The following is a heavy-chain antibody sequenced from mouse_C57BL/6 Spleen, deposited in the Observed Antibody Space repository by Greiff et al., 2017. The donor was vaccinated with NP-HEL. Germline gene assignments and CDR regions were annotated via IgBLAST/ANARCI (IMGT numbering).Heavy chain of an antibody. CDR1: GYTFTDHT. D-gene: IGHD2-5*01. Sequence: VQLQQSDAELVKPGASVKISCKVSGYTFTDHTIHWMKQRPEQGLEWIGYIYPRDGSTKYNEKFKGKATLTADKSSSTAYMQLNSLTSEDSAVYFCAREQYSNYVGAWFAYWGQGTLVTVSA. CDR3: AREQYSNYVGAWFAY. V-gene: IGHV1-78*01. CDR2: IYPRDGST. J-gene: IGHJ3*01.